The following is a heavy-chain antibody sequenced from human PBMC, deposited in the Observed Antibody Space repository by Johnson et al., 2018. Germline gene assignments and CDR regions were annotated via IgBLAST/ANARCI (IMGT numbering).Heavy chain of an antibody. CDR1: GFTLSKNS. D-gene: IGHD3-3*01. V-gene: IGHV3-21*01. J-gene: IGHJ6*02. Sequence: EVQLLETGGGLVKPGGSLRLSCAASGFTLSKNSMNWVRQAPGKGLERVSSISSSSNYIYYADSVKGRFTISRDNAKNSLYLQMNSLRAEDTAVYYCARDSPRIFGVMTTADYYYSNGVDVWGQGTTVTVSS. CDR3: ARDSPRIFGVMTTADYYYSNGVDV. CDR2: ISSSSNYI.